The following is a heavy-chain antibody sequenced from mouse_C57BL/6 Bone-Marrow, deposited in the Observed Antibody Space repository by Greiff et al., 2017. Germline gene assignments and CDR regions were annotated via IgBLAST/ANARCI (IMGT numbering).Heavy chain of an antibody. J-gene: IGHJ3*01. Sequence: QVQLQQPGAELVMPGASVKLSCKASGYTFTSYWMHWVKQRPGQGLEWIGELDPSDSYTNYNQKFKGKSTLTVDKSSSTAYMLLSSLTSEDSAVYYGAKGLRSPFAYWGQGTLVTVYA. CDR2: LDPSDSYT. D-gene: IGHD2-2*01. V-gene: IGHV1-69*01. CDR3: AKGLRSPFAY. CDR1: GYTFTSYW.